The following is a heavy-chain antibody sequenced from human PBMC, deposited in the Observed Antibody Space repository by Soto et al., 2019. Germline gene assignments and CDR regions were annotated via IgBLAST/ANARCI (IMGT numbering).Heavy chain of an antibody. J-gene: IGHJ4*02. CDR3: AREVQVHTPAFVY. V-gene: IGHV1-69*19. CDR2: ISPMFGAA. CDR1: GGTFNTYA. D-gene: IGHD3-10*01. Sequence: QVQLVQSGAEMKKPGSSVKVSCQSSGGTFNTYAMNWVRQAPGQGPEWMGDISPMFGAANYAPKFQGRVNITADESTGTSYMQLTSLTPEDTALYCCAREVQVHTPAFVYWGQGTLVTVSS.